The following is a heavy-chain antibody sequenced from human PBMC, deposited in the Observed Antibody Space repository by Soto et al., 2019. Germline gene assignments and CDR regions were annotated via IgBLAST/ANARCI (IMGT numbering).Heavy chain of an antibody. V-gene: IGHV1-69*10. CDR1: GGTFSSYG. Sequence: ASVKVSCKASGGTFSSYGISWVRQAPGQGLEWMGRIIPFLGTTNYAQNFQDRLTVTADTSTNTAFMELSSLRSDDTAVYYCAREGYTSSSIHSFLDSWGQGTLVTVSS. CDR2: IIPFLGTT. D-gene: IGHD6-6*01. CDR3: AREGYTSSSIHSFLDS. J-gene: IGHJ4*02.